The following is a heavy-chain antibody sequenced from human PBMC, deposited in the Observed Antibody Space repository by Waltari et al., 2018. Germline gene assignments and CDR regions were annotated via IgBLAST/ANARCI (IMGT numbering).Heavy chain of an antibody. Sequence: QVQLQESGPGLVKPSQTLSLTCTVSGGSISSGSYYWSWIRQPAGKGLEWIGRIYTSGSTNYNPSLKSRVTISVDTSKNQFSLKLSSVTAADTAVYYCTRTLRGYSYGLTFGAFDIWGQGTMVTVSS. J-gene: IGHJ3*02. D-gene: IGHD5-18*01. CDR1: GGSISSGSYY. CDR3: TRTLRGYSYGLTFGAFDI. V-gene: IGHV4-61*02. CDR2: IYTSGST.